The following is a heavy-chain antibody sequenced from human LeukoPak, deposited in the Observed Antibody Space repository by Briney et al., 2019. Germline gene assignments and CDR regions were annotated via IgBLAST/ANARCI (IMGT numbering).Heavy chain of an antibody. V-gene: IGHV4-59*01. CDR2: IYSTGYT. J-gene: IGHJ4*03. CDR3: ATASRVYDKSGVYTWHDY. Sequence: SETLSLLCTVSGASINNYYSSWVRQPPLKGLEWIGYIYSTGYTSYNPSLESRVSISMDTSKNHFFLEITSVTAADPAVCFFATASRVYDKSGVYTWHDYWGHGTLVTVSS. D-gene: IGHD5/OR15-5a*01. CDR1: GASINNYY.